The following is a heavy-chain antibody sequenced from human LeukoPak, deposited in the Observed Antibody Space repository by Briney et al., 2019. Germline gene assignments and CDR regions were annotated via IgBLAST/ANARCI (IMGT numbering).Heavy chain of an antibody. CDR3: AKSTPVPLRPWGAFDI. CDR2: ISGSGGST. Sequence: PGGSLRLSCAASGFTFSSYAMSWVRQAPGKGLEWVSAISGSGGSTYYADSVKGRFTISRDNSKNTLYLQMNSLRAEDTAVYYCAKSTPVPLRPWGAFDIWGQGTMVTVSS. D-gene: IGHD3-16*01. CDR1: GFTFSSYA. V-gene: IGHV3-23*01. J-gene: IGHJ3*02.